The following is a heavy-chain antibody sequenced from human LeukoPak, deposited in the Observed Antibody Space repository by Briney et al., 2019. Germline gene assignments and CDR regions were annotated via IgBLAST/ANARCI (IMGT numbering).Heavy chain of an antibody. CDR1: GFTFNSYA. V-gene: IGHV3-23*01. CDR3: AKVGSGSYYKPHLDC. J-gene: IGHJ4*02. D-gene: IGHD3-10*01. CDR2: ISGSGGTT. Sequence: PGESLRLSCAASGFTFNSYAMNWVRQAPGKGLEWVSTISGSGGTTYYADSVKGRFTISRDNSKNTLYLQMNSLRAEDTAVYYCAKVGSGSYYKPHLDCWGQGTLVTVSS.